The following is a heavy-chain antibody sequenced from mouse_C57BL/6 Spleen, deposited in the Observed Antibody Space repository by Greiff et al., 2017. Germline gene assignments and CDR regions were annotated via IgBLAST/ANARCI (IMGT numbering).Heavy chain of an antibody. CDR2: IYPGGGYT. Sequence: QVQLQQSGAELVRPGTSVKMSCKASGYTFTNYWIGWAKQRPGHGLAWIGDIYPGGGYTNYNEKFKGKATLTADKSSSTAYMQFSSLTSEDAAIYYCARRTGTGDFDYWGKGTTLTVSS. V-gene: IGHV1-63*01. CDR3: ARRTGTGDFDY. D-gene: IGHD4-1*01. J-gene: IGHJ2*01. CDR1: GYTFTNYW.